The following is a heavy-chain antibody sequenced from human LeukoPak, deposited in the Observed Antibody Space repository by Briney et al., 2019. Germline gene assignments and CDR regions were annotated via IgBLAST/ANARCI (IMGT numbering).Heavy chain of an antibody. Sequence: GASVKVSCKASGYTFTGYYMHWVRQAPGQGLEGMGWINPNSGGTNYAQKFQGRVNMTRDTSISTAYMELSRLRSDDTAVYYCARDPLFYGDEYYFDYWGQGTLVTVSS. CDR1: GYTFTGYY. J-gene: IGHJ4*02. V-gene: IGHV1-2*02. CDR3: ARDPLFYGDEYYFDY. D-gene: IGHD4-17*01. CDR2: INPNSGGT.